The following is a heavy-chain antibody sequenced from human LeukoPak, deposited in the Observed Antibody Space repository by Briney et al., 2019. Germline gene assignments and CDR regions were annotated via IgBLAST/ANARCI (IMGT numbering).Heavy chain of an antibody. D-gene: IGHD4-11*01. Sequence: ASVKVSRKASGYTFTGYFMHWVRQAPGQGLEWMGWINPNSGGTKHAQKFQGRVTMTRDTSISTAYMELIRLKSDDTAVYYCTREADYNPDYWGQGTLVTVSS. CDR1: GYTFTGYF. V-gene: IGHV1-2*02. CDR3: TREADYNPDY. J-gene: IGHJ4*02. CDR2: INPNSGGT.